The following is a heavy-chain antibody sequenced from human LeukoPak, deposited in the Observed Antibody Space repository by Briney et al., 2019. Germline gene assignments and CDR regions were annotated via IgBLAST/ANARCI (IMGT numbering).Heavy chain of an antibody. D-gene: IGHD3-10*01. CDR1: GYTFTSYD. CDR3: ARRGSRITMVRGVRERINWFDP. Sequence: ASVKVSRKASGYTFTSYDINWVRQATGQGLEWMGWMNPNSGNTGYAQKFQGRVTMTRNTSISTAYMELSSLRSEDTAVYYCARRGSRITMVRGVRERINWFDPWGQGTLVTVSS. V-gene: IGHV1-8*01. CDR2: MNPNSGNT. J-gene: IGHJ5*02.